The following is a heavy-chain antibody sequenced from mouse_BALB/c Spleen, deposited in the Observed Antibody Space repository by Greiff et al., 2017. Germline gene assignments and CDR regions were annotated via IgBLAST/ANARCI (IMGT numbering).Heavy chain of an antibody. J-gene: IGHJ4*01. CDR1: GYAFSSSW. Sequence: VKLVESGPELVKPGASVKISCKASGYAFSSSWMNWVKQRPGQGLEWIGRIYPGDGDTNYNGKFKGKATLTADKSSSTAYMQLSSLTSVDSAVYFCASPSITTVVATDYAMDYWGQGTSVTVSS. V-gene: IGHV1-82*01. CDR2: IYPGDGDT. CDR3: ASPSITTVVATDYAMDY. D-gene: IGHD1-1*01.